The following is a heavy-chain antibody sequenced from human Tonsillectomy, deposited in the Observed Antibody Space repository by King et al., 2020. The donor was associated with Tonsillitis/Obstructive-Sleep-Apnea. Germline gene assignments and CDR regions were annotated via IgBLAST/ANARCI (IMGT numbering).Heavy chain of an antibody. CDR1: GGSISSYY. J-gene: IGHJ5*02. CDR2: IFNSGDT. Sequence: QLQESGPGLVRPSETLSLTCTVSGGSISSYYWSWIRQPPGKGLEWIGYIFNSGDTNYNPSLKSRVTITGDTSKNQFSLKLNSVTAADTALYYCAKGARGSGTFTWGQGTLVTVSS. CDR3: AKGARGSGTFT. D-gene: IGHD3-10*01. V-gene: IGHV4-59*01.